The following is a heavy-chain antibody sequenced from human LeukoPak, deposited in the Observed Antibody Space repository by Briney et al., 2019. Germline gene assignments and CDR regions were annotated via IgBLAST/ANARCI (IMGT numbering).Heavy chain of an antibody. V-gene: IGHV3-23*01. CDR3: ARAPSEVGGYYPEYFRH. J-gene: IGHJ1*01. D-gene: IGHD3-22*01. CDR2: ISGSGGST. Sequence: GGSLRLSCAASGFTFSSYAMSWVRQAPGKGLEWVSSISGSGGSTFYEDSVKGRFTISRDNSRDNSRNTVYLQMNSLRAEDTGVYYCARAPSEVGGYYPEYFRHWGQGTLVTVSS. CDR1: GFTFSSYA.